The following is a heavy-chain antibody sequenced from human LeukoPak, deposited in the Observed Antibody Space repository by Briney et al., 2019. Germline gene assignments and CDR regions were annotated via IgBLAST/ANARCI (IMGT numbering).Heavy chain of an antibody. CDR3: ARSPGRHREGRKYKINWFDP. Sequence: PSETLSLTCTVSGGSISSSSYYWGWIRQPPGKGLEWIGSIYYSGSTYYNPSLKSRVTISVDTSKNQFSLKLSSVTAADTAVYYCARSPGRHREGRKYKINWFDPWGQGTLVTVSS. D-gene: IGHD1-1*01. CDR1: GGSISSSSYY. J-gene: IGHJ5*02. CDR2: IYYSGST. V-gene: IGHV4-39*01.